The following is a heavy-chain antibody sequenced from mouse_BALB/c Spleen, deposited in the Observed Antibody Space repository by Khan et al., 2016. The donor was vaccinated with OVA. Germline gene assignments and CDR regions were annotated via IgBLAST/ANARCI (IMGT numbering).Heavy chain of an antibody. Sequence: QVQLQQSGAELVRPGVSVKISCKGSGYTFTDYAMHWVKQSQTKSLEWIGVISTYYDDASYNQKFKDKATMTVDISSSTAFLALARLTSEDSAIYYCARNYYGTRNAMDYWGQGTSVTVSS. CDR3: ARNYYGTRNAMDY. CDR1: GYTFTDYA. CDR2: ISTYYDDA. V-gene: IGHV1S137*01. J-gene: IGHJ4*01. D-gene: IGHD1-1*01.